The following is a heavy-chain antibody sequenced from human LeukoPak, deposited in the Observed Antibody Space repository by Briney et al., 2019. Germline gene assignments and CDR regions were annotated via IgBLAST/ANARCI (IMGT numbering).Heavy chain of an antibody. CDR2: ISYDGSSK. CDR1: GFTFSSYA. V-gene: IGHV3-30-3*01. Sequence: GGSLRLSCAASGFTFSSYAMHWVRQAPGKGLEWVAVISYDGSSKYYADSVKGRFTISRDNSKNTLYLQMNSLRAEDTAVYYCARDYTVTTYYFDYWGQGTLVTVSS. CDR3: ARDYTVTTYYFDY. J-gene: IGHJ4*02. D-gene: IGHD4-17*01.